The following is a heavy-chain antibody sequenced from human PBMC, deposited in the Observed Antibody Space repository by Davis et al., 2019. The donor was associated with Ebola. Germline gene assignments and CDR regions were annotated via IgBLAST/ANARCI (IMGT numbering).Heavy chain of an antibody. CDR1: GYSFTSYW. V-gene: IGHV5-51*01. J-gene: IGHJ4*02. Sequence: GGSLRLSCKGSGYSFTSYWIGWVRQMPGKGLEWMGIIYPGDSDTRYSPSFQGQVTISADKSISTAYLQWSSLKASDTAMYYCARLLEQQLAYYFDYWGQGTLVTVSS. CDR2: IYPGDSDT. CDR3: ARLLEQQLAYYFDY. D-gene: IGHD6-13*01.